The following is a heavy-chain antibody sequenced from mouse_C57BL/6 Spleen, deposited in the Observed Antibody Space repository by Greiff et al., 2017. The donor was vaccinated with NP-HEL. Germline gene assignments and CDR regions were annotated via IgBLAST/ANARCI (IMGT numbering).Heavy chain of an antibody. CDR3: ARYYYGSSPHFDY. CDR1: GYTFTSYW. V-gene: IGHV1-64*01. J-gene: IGHJ2*01. Sequence: QVQLQQPGAELVKPGASVKLSCKASGYTFTSYWMHWVKQRPGQGLEWIGMIHPNSGSTNYNEKFKSKATLTVDKSSSTAYMQLSSLTSEDSAVYYCARYYYGSSPHFDYWGQGTTLTVSS. CDR2: IHPNSGST. D-gene: IGHD1-1*01.